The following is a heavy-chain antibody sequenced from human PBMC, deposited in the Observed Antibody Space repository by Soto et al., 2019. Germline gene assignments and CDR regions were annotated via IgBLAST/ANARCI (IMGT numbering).Heavy chain of an antibody. CDR3: ARRHDFWSGYYKMGYFDY. Sequence: QLPLQESGPGLVKPSETLSLTCTVSGGSISSSSYYWGWIRQPPGKGLEWIGSIYYSGSTYYNPSLNGAVSITVNTSKNQFYLKLSSGTAADTAVYYCARRHDFWSGYYKMGYFDYWGQGTLVTVSS. J-gene: IGHJ4*02. CDR2: IYYSGST. V-gene: IGHV4-39*01. D-gene: IGHD3-3*01. CDR1: GGSISSSSYY.